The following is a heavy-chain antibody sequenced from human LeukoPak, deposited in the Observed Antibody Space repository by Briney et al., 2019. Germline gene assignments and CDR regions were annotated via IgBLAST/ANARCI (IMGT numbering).Heavy chain of an antibody. Sequence: GGSLRLSCGASGFTNYMSWVRQAPDRGLEWVSSIYSSGSTYYADSVRGRFTISRDKAKNTLFLLMNSLRVEDTALYYCARDLLEPEMAAWGLGTLVTVSS. J-gene: IGHJ5*02. CDR1: GFTNY. CDR3: ARDLLEPEMAA. V-gene: IGHV3-53*01. CDR2: IYSSGST. D-gene: IGHD5-24*01.